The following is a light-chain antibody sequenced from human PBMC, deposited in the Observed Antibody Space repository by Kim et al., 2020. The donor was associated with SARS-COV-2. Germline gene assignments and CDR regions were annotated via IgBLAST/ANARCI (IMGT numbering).Light chain of an antibody. J-gene: IGKJ4*01. Sequence: SASVGDRVNITCRADQSITNDLNWYQQKPGKVPNVLIYSASSLQGGVPSRFSGSGSGTDFTLTISSLQPEDFATYYCQQTYSLPLTFGGGTKVEI. CDR3: QQTYSLPLT. CDR1: QSITND. V-gene: IGKV1-39*01. CDR2: SAS.